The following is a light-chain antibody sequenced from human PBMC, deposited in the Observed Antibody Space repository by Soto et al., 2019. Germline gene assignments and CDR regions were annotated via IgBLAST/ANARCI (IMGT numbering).Light chain of an antibody. V-gene: IGKV3-15*01. J-gene: IGKJ4*01. Sequence: EIVMPQSPGTLSASPGDRATLTCRASQHVSNNLACYQQKPGQAPRLLIYGASTKATGIPARFSASRSGTEFTLTISSLQSEDVAVYDCQQDNNWPPLTFGGGTKVEIK. CDR2: GAS. CDR1: QHVSNN. CDR3: QQDNNWPPLT.